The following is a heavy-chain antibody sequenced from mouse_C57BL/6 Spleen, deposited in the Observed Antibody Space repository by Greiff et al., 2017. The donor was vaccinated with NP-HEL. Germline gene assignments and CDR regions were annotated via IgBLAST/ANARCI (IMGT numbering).Heavy chain of an antibody. CDR3: ARDGGYDYAMDY. CDR2: INPSSGYT. Sequence: VQLQQSGAELARPGASVKMSCKASGYTFTSYTMHWVKQRPGQGLEWIGYINPSSGYTKYNEKFKEKATLTADKSSSTAYMQLSSLTSEDSAVYDCARDGGYDYAMDYWGQGTSVTVSS. CDR1: GYTFTSYT. V-gene: IGHV1-4*01. D-gene: IGHD2-2*01. J-gene: IGHJ4*01.